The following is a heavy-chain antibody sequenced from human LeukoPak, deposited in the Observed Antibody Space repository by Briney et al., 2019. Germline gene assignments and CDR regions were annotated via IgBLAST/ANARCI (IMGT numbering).Heavy chain of an antibody. CDR1: GFTFSSYA. J-gene: IGHJ6*02. CDR2: ISGSGGST. Sequence: GGSLRLSCAASGFTFSSYAMSWVRQAPGKGLEWVSAISGSGGSTYHADSVKGRFTISRDNSKNTLYLQMNSLRAEDTAVYYCAKWYNWNYAGIDVWGQGTTVTVSS. CDR3: AKWYNWNYAGIDV. V-gene: IGHV3-23*01. D-gene: IGHD1-7*01.